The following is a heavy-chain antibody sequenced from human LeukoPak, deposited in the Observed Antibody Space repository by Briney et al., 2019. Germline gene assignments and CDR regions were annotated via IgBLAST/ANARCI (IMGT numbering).Heavy chain of an antibody. Sequence: GGSLRLSCAASGFTVSSNYMSWVRQAPGKGLEWVSIIYSGGNTYYADSVKGRFTISRDNSKDTLYLQMNSLRAEDTAVYYCAKLQGDITMVRGVPNGFDYWGQGTLVTVSS. J-gene: IGHJ4*01. CDR3: AKLQGDITMVRGVPNGFDY. V-gene: IGHV3-53*01. CDR1: GFTVSSNY. CDR2: IYSGGNT. D-gene: IGHD3-10*01.